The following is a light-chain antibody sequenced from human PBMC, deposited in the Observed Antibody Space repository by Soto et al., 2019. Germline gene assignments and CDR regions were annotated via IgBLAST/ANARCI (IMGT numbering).Light chain of an antibody. J-gene: IGKJ1*01. CDR2: DAS. V-gene: IGKV1-5*01. CDR3: QQYNSYSWT. Sequence: IQITPSPSSLSAFVGARVPITCRASQSISSWLAWYQQKPGKAPKLLIYDASSLESGVPSRFSGSGSGTEFTLTISSLQPDDFATYYCQQYNSYSWTFGQGTKVDNK. CDR1: QSISSW.